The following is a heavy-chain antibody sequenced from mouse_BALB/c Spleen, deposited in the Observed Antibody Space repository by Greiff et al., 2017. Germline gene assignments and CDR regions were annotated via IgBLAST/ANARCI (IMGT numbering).Heavy chain of an antibody. D-gene: IGHD2-10*02. Sequence: QVQLQQSGPELVRPGESVKISCKGSGYTFTDYAMHWVKQSHAKSLEWIGVISIYYDNTNYNQKFKGKATMTVDESSSTAYMELARLTSEDSAIYYCARGTYGNYEGFAYWGQGTLVTVSA. J-gene: IGHJ3*01. CDR2: ISIYYDNT. V-gene: IGHV1-67*01. CDR1: GYTFTDYA. CDR3: ARGTYGNYEGFAY.